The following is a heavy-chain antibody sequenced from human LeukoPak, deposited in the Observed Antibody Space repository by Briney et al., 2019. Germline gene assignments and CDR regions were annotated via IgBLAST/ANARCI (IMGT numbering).Heavy chain of an antibody. CDR1: GFIFSSHA. J-gene: IGHJ4*02. Sequence: GGSLRLSCAASGFIFSSHAMNWVRQAPGKGLEWVSGVSGSGSSTFYADSVKGRFTITRDNPKNTLFLQVNSLRAEDTAVYYCAYPASGYWGQGTLVTVSS. CDR2: VSGSGSST. V-gene: IGHV3-23*01. CDR3: AYPASGY.